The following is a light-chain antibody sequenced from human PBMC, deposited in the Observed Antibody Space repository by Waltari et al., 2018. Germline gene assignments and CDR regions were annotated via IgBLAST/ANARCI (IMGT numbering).Light chain of an antibody. CDR3: QQRRNWPLT. Sequence: EIVLTQSPATLSLSPGERATLSCRASQSVNWYLAWYQQRPGQAPRLLIYDTSNRATGIPARFSGSGSETDFTLTIGSLEPDDSAVYYCQQRRNWPLTFGGGTKVEIK. J-gene: IGKJ4*01. CDR2: DTS. CDR1: QSVNWY. V-gene: IGKV3-11*01.